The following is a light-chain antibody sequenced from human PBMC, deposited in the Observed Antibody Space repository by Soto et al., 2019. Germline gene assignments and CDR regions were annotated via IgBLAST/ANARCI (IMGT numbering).Light chain of an antibody. V-gene: IGKV3-20*01. J-gene: IGKJ1*01. CDR2: GAS. CDR1: QSVTSNY. Sequence: EIVLTQSPGTLSLSPGERATLSCRASQSVTSNYLAWYQQKPGQAPRLLIYGASSRATGIPDRFSGSGSGTDFTLTISRLEPEAFAVYYCQHYGGSPQTFGQGTKVEIK. CDR3: QHYGGSPQT.